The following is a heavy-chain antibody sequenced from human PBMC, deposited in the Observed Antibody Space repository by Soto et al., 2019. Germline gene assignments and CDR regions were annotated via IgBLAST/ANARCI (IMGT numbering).Heavy chain of an antibody. J-gene: IGHJ4*02. CDR2: IYYSGST. V-gene: IGHV4-59*08. CDR1: GDSIRTDY. CDR3: ARRYYDILTGYHYYFDY. Sequence: SETLSLTCTVSGDSIRTDYWSWIRQPPGKGLEWIGHIYYSGSTNYNPSLKSRVTISVDTSKNQFSLKLSSVTAADTAVYYCARRYYDILTGYHYYFDYWGQGALVTVSS. D-gene: IGHD3-9*01.